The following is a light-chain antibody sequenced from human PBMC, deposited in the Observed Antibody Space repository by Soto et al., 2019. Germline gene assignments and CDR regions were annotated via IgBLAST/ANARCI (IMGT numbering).Light chain of an antibody. CDR1: SSDVGGYNH. J-gene: IGLJ1*01. V-gene: IGLV2-14*01. Sequence: QSVLTQPASVSGSPGQSITISCTGTSSDVGGYNHVSWYQLHPGKAPKLIIYEVTSRPSGVSYRFSGSTSGNSASLTISGLQAEDEADYYCSSYASSSSYVFGGGTKVTVL. CDR2: EVT. CDR3: SSYASSSSYV.